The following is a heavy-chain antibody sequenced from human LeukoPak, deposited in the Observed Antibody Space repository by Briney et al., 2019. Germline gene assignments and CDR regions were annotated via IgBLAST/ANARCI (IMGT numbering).Heavy chain of an antibody. CDR3: ARSMDYDFWSGYFYY. CDR2: IYYSGST. D-gene: IGHD3-3*01. CDR1: GGSISSGGYY. V-gene: IGHV4-31*03. J-gene: IGHJ4*02. Sequence: SETLSLTCTVSGGSISSGGYYWSWLRQQPGKGLEWIVYIYYSGSTYYNPSVKSRFTISVDTSKNQFSLKLSSVTAADTAVYYCARSMDYDFWSGYFYYWGQGTLVTVSS.